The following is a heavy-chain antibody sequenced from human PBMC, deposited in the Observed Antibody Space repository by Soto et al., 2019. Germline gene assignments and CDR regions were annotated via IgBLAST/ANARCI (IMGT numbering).Heavy chain of an antibody. Sequence: SDTLSLTCALYNSYLGAFHWNWIRQPPGKGLEWIGELIHGRSTNYNPSLKSRVTFSLDTSKSQCSLHVMSVTAADTAVYYCARSPLSYDNVRQTWREVGDSFDVWGRGTSVTVAS. D-gene: IGHD3-10*02. CDR1: NSYLGAFH. CDR2: LIHGRST. V-gene: IGHV4-34*12. CDR3: ARSPLSYDNVRQTWREVGDSFDV. J-gene: IGHJ3*01.